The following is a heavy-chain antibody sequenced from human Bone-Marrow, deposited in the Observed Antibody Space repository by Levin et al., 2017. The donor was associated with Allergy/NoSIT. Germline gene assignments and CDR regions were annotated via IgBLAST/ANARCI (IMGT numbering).Heavy chain of an antibody. CDR2: FDPEEGET. CDR3: STPGYQPDAFDI. D-gene: IGHD5-18*01. CDR1: GNTLTELS. V-gene: IGHV1-24*01. J-gene: IGHJ3*02. Sequence: GGSLRLSCKLSGNTLTELSMHWVRLAPGKGLEWMGGFDPEEGETVYAPKFQGRVTLTEDTSTDTAYMELSSLRSEDTAVYYCSTPGYQPDAFDIWGQGTLVTVSS.